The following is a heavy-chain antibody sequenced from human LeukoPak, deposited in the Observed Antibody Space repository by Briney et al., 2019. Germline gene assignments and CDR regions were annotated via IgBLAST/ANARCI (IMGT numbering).Heavy chain of an antibody. D-gene: IGHD6-13*01. CDR2: ISSSGSRI. J-gene: IGHJ4*02. CDR1: GFTFSSYE. CDR3: ARNTLAIAAAAFFDF. Sequence: PGRSLRLSCAASGFTFSSYEMNWVRQAPGKGLEWVSYISSSGSRIYYTASVKGRFTITRDNAKNSLYLQMNSLRVEDTALYYCARNTLAIAAAAFFDFWGQGTLVTVSS. V-gene: IGHV3-48*03.